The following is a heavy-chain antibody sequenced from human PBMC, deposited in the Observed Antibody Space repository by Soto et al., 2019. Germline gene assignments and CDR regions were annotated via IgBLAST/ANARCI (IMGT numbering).Heavy chain of an antibody. V-gene: IGHV1-46*03. CDR1: GYTFTSYY. Sequence: ASVKVSCKASGYTFTSYYMHWVRQAPGQGLEWMGIINPSGGSTSYAQKFQGRVTMTRDTSTSTVYMELSSLRSEDTAVYYCARGAGELEHLSGTSNWFDPWGQGTLVTVSS. J-gene: IGHJ5*02. D-gene: IGHD1-1*01. CDR2: INPSGGST. CDR3: ARGAGELEHLSGTSNWFDP.